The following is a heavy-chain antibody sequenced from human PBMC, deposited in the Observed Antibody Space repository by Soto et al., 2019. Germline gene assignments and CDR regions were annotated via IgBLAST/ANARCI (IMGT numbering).Heavy chain of an antibody. CDR3: XKDLGGYGSGTMDV. CDR1: GFTFSSYA. V-gene: IGHV3-23*01. J-gene: IGHJ6*02. Sequence: EVQLLESGGGLVQPGGSLRLSCAASGFTFSSYAMSWVRQAPGKGLEWVSAISGSGGSTYYADSVKGRFTISRDNSKNTLYLQMNSLRAEDTAVYYCXKDLGGYGSGTMDVWGQGTTVTVSS. D-gene: IGHD3-10*01. CDR2: ISGSGGST.